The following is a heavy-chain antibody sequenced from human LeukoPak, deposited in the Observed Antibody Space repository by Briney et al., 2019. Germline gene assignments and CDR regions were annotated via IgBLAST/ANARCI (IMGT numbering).Heavy chain of an antibody. CDR1: GFTFSSYA. D-gene: IGHD2-2*01. J-gene: IGHJ3*02. CDR3: ARSRCSSISCASRGAFDI. CDR2: ISGSGGST. V-gene: IGHV3-23*01. Sequence: PGGSLRLSCAASGFTFSSYAMSWVRQAPGKGLEGVSAISGSGGSTYYADSVKGRFTISRDNSKNTLYLQMNSLRAEDTAVYYCARSRCSSISCASRGAFDIWGQGTMVTVSS.